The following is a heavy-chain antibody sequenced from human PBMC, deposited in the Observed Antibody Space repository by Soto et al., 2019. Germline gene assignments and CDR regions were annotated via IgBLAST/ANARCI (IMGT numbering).Heavy chain of an antibody. CDR3: ARGYSGYASSHDF. D-gene: IGHD5-12*01. CDR1: GFTFSTYT. V-gene: IGHV3-21*01. Sequence: GSLRLSCAVSGFTFSTYTMNWVRQAPGKGLEWVSSISSSSSYIYYADSVKGRFTISRDNAKNSLYLQMNSLRAEDTAVYYCARGYSGYASSHDFCGQGALVTVSS. CDR2: ISSSSSYI. J-gene: IGHJ4*02.